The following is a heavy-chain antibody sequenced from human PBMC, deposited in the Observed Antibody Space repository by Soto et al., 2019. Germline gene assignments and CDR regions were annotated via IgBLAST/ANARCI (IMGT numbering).Heavy chain of an antibody. CDR3: ATGFWSGYPH. Sequence: PSETLSLTCAVYGGSFSDYYWSWIRQPPGKGLEWIGEINHSVSTNYNPSLKSRVTISVDTSKNQFSLKLSSVTAADTAVYYCATGFWSGYPHWGQGTRVNV. CDR2: INHSVST. J-gene: IGHJ4*02. V-gene: IGHV4-34*01. CDR1: GGSFSDYY. D-gene: IGHD3-3*01.